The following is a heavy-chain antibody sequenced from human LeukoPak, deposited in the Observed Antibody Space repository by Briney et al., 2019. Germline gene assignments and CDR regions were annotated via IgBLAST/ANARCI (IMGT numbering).Heavy chain of an antibody. D-gene: IGHD3-10*01. J-gene: IGHJ6*03. V-gene: IGHV1-69*06. CDR2: IIPIFGTT. Sequence: ASVKVSCKASGGTFSSYAISWVRQAPGQGLEWMGEIIPIFGTTNYAQKFQGRVTITADKSTTTTYMQLSSLRSEDTAVYYCARSRFPYYRLSGADYYYMDVWAKGTTVTVSS. CDR3: ARSRFPYYRLSGADYYYMDV. CDR1: GGTFSSYA.